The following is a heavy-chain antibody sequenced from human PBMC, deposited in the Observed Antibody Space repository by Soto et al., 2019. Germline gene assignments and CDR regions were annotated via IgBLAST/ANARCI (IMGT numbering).Heavy chain of an antibody. V-gene: IGHV4-30-4*01. D-gene: IGHD3-10*01. CDR3: ARSGGPPDYIDY. J-gene: IGHJ4*02. Sequence: SETLSLTCTVSGGSISSGDYYWSWIRQPPGKGLEWIGYIYYSGSTYYNPSLKSRVTISVDTSKNQFSLKLSSVTAADTAVYYCARSGGPPDYIDYWGQGTLVTVSS. CDR1: GGSISSGDYY. CDR2: IYYSGST.